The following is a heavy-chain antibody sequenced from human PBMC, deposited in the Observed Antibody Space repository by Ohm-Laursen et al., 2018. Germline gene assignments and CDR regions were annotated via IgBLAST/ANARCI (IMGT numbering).Heavy chain of an antibody. D-gene: IGHD4-17*01. CDR3: ARSFAVTTFYYHGMDV. V-gene: IGHV3-33*08. J-gene: IGHJ6*02. CDR2: IWYDGTYK. CDR1: GFTFSSYF. Sequence: SLRLSCAASGFTFSSYFMSWVRQAPGKGLEWVAAIWYDGTYKYYEDSAMGRFTVSRDNSKNTLNLQMDSLRAEDTAVYYCARSFAVTTFYYHGMDVWGQGTTVTVAS.